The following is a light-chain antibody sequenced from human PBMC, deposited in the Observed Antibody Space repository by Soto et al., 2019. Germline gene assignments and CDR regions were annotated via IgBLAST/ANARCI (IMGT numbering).Light chain of an antibody. V-gene: IGLV2-11*01. CDR1: SSDVGGYDY. CDR2: DVS. Sequence: QSVLTQPRSVSGSPGQSVTISCTGTSSDVGGYDYVSWYQQHPGKAPKLMIYDVSKRPSGVPDRFSGSKSGNTASLTISGLQPEDEADYYCCSYAGSNTFVIFGGGTKLTVL. J-gene: IGLJ2*01. CDR3: CSYAGSNTFVI.